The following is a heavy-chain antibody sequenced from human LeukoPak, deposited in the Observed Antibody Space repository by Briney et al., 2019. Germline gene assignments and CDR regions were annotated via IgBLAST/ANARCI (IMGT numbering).Heavy chain of an antibody. CDR3: AKVPDIVVVPAAEDY. CDR1: GFTFSSYD. V-gene: IGHV3-23*01. CDR2: ISGSGGSA. J-gene: IGHJ4*02. Sequence: GGSLRLSCAASGFTFSSYDMSWVRQAPGKGLEWVSAISGSGGSAYYADSVKGRFTISRDNSKNTLYLQMNSLRAEDTAVYYCAKVPDIVVVPAAEDYWGQGTLVTVSS. D-gene: IGHD2-2*01.